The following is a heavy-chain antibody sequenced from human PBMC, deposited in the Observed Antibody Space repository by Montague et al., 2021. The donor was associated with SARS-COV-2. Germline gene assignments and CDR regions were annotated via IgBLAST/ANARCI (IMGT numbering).Heavy chain of an antibody. V-gene: IGHV4-39*01. D-gene: IGHD2-21*01. CDR2: IYYSGTT. CDR1: GGSISGDDYN. CDR3: ARVALYDWPGGYSHGFDS. Sequence: SETLSLTCTVSGGSISGDDYNWSWIRHHPGKGLECIGNIYYSGTTYYNPSLQSRVTLSVDTSKNQFSLKVSSVTAADTAVYYCARVALYDWPGGYSHGFDSWGQGTLVTVSS. J-gene: IGHJ4*02.